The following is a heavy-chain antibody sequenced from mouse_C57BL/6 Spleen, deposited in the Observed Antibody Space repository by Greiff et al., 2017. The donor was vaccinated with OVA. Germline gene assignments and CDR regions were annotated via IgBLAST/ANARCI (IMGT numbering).Heavy chain of an antibody. CDR1: GYTFTSYW. D-gene: IGHD2-12*01. Sequence: QVQLQQPGAELVRPGSSVKLSCKASGYTFTSYWMHWVKQRPIQGLEWIGNIDPSDSETHYNQKFKDKATLTVDKSSSTAYMQLSSLTSEDSAVYYCARYEYYAMDYWGQGTSVTVSS. CDR2: IDPSDSET. V-gene: IGHV1-52*01. J-gene: IGHJ4*01. CDR3: ARYEYYAMDY.